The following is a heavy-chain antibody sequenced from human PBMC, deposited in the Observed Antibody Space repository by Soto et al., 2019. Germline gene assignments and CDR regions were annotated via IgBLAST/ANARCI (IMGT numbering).Heavy chain of an antibody. Sequence: GGSLRLSCAASGFTFSSYAMSWVRQAPGKGLEWVSAISGSGGSTYYADSVKGRFTISRDNSKNTLYLQMNSPRAEDTAVYYCAKDLGPLYESPDYWGQGTLVTVSS. CDR2: ISGSGGST. V-gene: IGHV3-23*01. D-gene: IGHD5-12*01. CDR1: GFTFSSYA. CDR3: AKDLGPLYESPDY. J-gene: IGHJ4*02.